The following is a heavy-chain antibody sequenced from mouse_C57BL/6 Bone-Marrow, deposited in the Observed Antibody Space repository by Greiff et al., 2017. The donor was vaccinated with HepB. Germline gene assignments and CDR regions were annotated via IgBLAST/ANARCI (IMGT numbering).Heavy chain of an antibody. V-gene: IGHV5-12*01. CDR2: ISNGGGST. CDR1: GFTFSDYY. J-gene: IGHJ4*01. CDR3: ARHVMDY. Sequence: EVKVVESGGGLVQPGGSLKLSCAASGFTFSDYYMYWVRQTPEKRLEWVAYISNGGGSTYYPDTVKGRFTISRDNAKNTLYLQMSRLKSEDTAMYYCARHVMDYWGQGTSVTVSS.